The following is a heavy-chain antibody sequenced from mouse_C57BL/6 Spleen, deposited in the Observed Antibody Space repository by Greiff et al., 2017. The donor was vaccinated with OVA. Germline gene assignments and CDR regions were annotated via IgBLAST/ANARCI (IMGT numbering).Heavy chain of an antibody. CDR2: IWTGGGT. CDR3: ARNWDYYGSSLFAY. CDR1: GFSLTSYA. Sequence: VQGVESGPGLVAPSQSLSITCTVSGFSLTSYAISWVRQPPGKGLEWLGVIWTGGGTNYNSALKSKLTIKKDNSKSKVFLKMNRLQTDDTARYYGARNWDYYGSSLFAYWGQGTLVTVSA. V-gene: IGHV2-9-1*01. J-gene: IGHJ3*01. D-gene: IGHD1-1*01.